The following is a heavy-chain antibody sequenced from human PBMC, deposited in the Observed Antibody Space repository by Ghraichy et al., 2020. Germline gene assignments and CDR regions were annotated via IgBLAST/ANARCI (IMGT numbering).Heavy chain of an antibody. CDR3: ARAPYGISMWHQNYGLDV. CDR1: GGSISSGGYS. J-gene: IGHJ6*02. CDR2: IYYSGNT. V-gene: IGHV4-31*03. Sequence: SETLSLTCTVSGGSISSGGYSWNWIRQHPGKGLEWLGLIYYSGNTRYNPSLKSRLSISVDLAKNQFSLKLTSVTAADKTFYYCARAPYGISMWHQNYGLDVWGQGTTVTVSS. D-gene: IGHD2-2*01.